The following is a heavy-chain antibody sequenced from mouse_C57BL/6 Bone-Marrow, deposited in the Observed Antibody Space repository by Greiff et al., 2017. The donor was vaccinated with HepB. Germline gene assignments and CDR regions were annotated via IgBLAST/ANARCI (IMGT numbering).Heavy chain of an antibody. CDR1: GYTFTSYG. Sequence: VKVVESGAELARPGASVKLSCKASGYTFTSYGISWVKQRTGQGLEWIGEIYPRSGNTYYNEKFKGKATLTADKSSSTAYMELRSLTSEDSAVYFCARCYYGSSYDFDYWGQGTTLTVSS. V-gene: IGHV1-81*01. D-gene: IGHD1-1*01. CDR3: ARCYYGSSYDFDY. J-gene: IGHJ2*01. CDR2: IYPRSGNT.